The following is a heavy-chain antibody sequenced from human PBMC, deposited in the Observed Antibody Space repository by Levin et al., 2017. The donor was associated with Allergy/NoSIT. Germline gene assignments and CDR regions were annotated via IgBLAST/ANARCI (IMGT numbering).Heavy chain of an antibody. CDR2: IYWNDDK. Sequence: SGPTLVKPTQTLTLTCTFSGFSLSTSGVGVGWIRQPPGKALEWLALIYWNDDKRYSPSLKSRLTITKDTSKNQVVLTMTNMDPVDTATYYCARMAAATRRNNWFDPWGQGTLVTVSS. V-gene: IGHV2-5*01. J-gene: IGHJ5*02. CDR1: GFSLSTSGVG. CDR3: ARMAAATRRNNWFDP. D-gene: IGHD6-25*01.